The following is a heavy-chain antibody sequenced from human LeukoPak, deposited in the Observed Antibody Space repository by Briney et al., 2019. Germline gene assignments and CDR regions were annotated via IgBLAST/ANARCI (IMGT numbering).Heavy chain of an antibody. J-gene: IGHJ4*02. V-gene: IGHV3-30*03. CDR1: GFTFSSYG. D-gene: IGHD6-19*01. CDR2: ISHDGGDV. CDR3: ARGNQWLIDY. Sequence: GGSLRLSCAASGFTFSSYGMHWVRQAPGKGLEWVSLISHDGGDVRYADSVKGRFTISRDNSKSTLYLQMNSLRVEDTAVYYCARGNQWLIDYWGQGTQVTVSS.